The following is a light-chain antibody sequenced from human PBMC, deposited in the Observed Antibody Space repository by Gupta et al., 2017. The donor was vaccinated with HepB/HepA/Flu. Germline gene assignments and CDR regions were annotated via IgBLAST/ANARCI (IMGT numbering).Light chain of an antibody. CDR2: KAS. CDR3: HQYNSYPRT. CDR1: QSISSR. Sequence: DSQMTQSPSTLSASVGDRVTITCRASQSISSRLAWYQQKPGKAPRLLIYKASRVESGTPSRFSGSGSGTEFTLTISSLQPEDFATYYCHQYNSYPRTFGHGTRVEIK. J-gene: IGKJ1*01. V-gene: IGKV1-5*03.